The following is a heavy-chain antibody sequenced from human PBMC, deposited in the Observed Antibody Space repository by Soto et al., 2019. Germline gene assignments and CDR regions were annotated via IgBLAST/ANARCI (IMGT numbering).Heavy chain of an antibody. J-gene: IGHJ6*02. Sequence: ASVKVSCKASGYTFTSYYMHWVRQAPGQGLEWMGIINPSGGSTSYAQKFQGRVTMTRDTSTSTVYMELSSLRSEDTAVYYCARTSLENYDFWSGYPQGPLYYYYYGMDVWGQGTTVTVSS. CDR2: INPSGGST. CDR1: GYTFTSYY. D-gene: IGHD3-3*01. V-gene: IGHV1-46*01. CDR3: ARTSLENYDFWSGYPQGPLYYYYYGMDV.